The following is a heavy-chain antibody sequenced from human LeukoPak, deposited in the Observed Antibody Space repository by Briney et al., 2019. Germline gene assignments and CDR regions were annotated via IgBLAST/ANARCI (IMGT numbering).Heavy chain of an antibody. D-gene: IGHD5-24*01. CDR1: GFTFSSYD. CDR2: IRYDGSNE. CDR3: ARSRYNLDY. J-gene: IGHJ4*02. V-gene: IGHV3-33*01. Sequence: GGSLRLSCAASGFTFSSYDMHWVRQAPGKGPECVAIIRYDGSNENYVDSVKGRFTISRDNSKKTLYLQMNSLRAEDTAVYYCARSRYNLDYWGQGTLVTVSS.